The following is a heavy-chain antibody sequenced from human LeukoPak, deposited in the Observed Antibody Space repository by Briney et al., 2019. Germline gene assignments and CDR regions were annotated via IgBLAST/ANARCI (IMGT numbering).Heavy chain of an antibody. CDR3: TRYNNDHFDY. CDR2: IAYDGSRA. CDR1: VFTFGGYG. V-gene: IGHV3-33*01. D-gene: IGHD1-14*01. Sequence: GGSLRLSCAGSVFTFGGYGMHWFRQAPGKGLEWVAVIAYDGSRAFYADSVKGRFTISRDNSKNTMSVQMDDLRAEDTAVYYCTRYNNDHFDYWGQGTLVTVSS. J-gene: IGHJ4*02.